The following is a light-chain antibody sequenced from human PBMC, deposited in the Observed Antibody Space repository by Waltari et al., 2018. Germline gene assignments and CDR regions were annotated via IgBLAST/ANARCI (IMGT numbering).Light chain of an antibody. Sequence: SCRASQSVANFLAWYQQKPGQAPRLLIYDVSNRATDIPARFSGSGFATDFTLTISDVEPEDIAVYYCQQRNKWPLTFGGGTKVEIK. CDR1: QSVANF. V-gene: IGKV3-11*01. CDR2: DVS. J-gene: IGKJ4*01. CDR3: QQRNKWPLT.